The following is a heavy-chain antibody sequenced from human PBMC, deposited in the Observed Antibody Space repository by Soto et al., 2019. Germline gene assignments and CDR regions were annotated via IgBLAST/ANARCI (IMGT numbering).Heavy chain of an antibody. J-gene: IGHJ6*03. CDR2: ISGSGGST. V-gene: IGHV3-23*01. CDR1: GFTFSSYA. CDR3: AVAGSYYYYMDV. Sequence: EVQLLESGGGLVQPGGSLRLSCAASGFTFSSYAMSWVRQAPGKGLEWVSAISGSGGSTYYADSVKGRFTISRDNSKNTLYLQMHSLRAEDTAVYYCAVAGSYYYYMDVWGKGTTATVSS. D-gene: IGHD6-19*01.